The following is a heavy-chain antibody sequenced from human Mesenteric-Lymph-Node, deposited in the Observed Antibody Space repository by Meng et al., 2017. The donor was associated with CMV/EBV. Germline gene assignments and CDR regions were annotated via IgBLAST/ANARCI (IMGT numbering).Heavy chain of an antibody. CDR1: GFTFSRYW. Sequence: GGSLRLSCAAFGFTFSRYWMTWVRQAPGKGLEWVANINQDGSEKYYVDSVKGRFTMSRDNAKNSLYLQMNSLRAEDTAVYYCAKVRNYYYGMDVWGQGTTVTVSS. CDR2: INQDGSEK. CDR3: AKVRNYYYGMDV. V-gene: IGHV3-7*01. J-gene: IGHJ6*02.